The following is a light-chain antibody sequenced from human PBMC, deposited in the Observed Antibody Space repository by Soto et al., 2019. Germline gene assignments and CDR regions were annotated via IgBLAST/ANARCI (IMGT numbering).Light chain of an antibody. CDR1: SSDVGGYNY. CDR2: EVS. Sequence: QSALTQPPSASGSPGQSVTISCTGSSSDVGGYNYVSWYRQHPGKAPKVMIYEVSKRPSGVPERFSGSKSGNTASLTVSGLQAEDEADYYCSSYAGSNNYVFGTGTKVTVL. V-gene: IGLV2-8*01. CDR3: SSYAGSNNYV. J-gene: IGLJ1*01.